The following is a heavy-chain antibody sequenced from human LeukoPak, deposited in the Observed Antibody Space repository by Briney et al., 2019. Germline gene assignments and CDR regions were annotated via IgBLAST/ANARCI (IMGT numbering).Heavy chain of an antibody. CDR2: IYYSGST. D-gene: IGHD3-22*01. V-gene: IGHV4-59*12. CDR1: GGSISSYY. Sequence: PSETLSLTCTVSGGSISSYYWSWIRQPPGKGLEWIGYIYYSGSTNYNPSLKSRVTISVDTSKNQFSLKLSSVTAADTAVYYCARDLYDSSGGSYWGQGTLVTVSS. J-gene: IGHJ4*02. CDR3: ARDLYDSSGGSY.